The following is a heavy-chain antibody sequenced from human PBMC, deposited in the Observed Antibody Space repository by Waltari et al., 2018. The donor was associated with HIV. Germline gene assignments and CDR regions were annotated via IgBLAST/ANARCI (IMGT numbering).Heavy chain of an antibody. V-gene: IGHV1-69*01. J-gene: IGHJ4*02. CDR3: ARLNYFRSGTYSPPYFDY. Sequence: QVQLVQSGAEVKKPGSSVKVTCKASGGTSNIFSTSWVRQAPGRGLEWMAGIIPMCGYRNYPQKFLGRVTINADGSTLQLTNLRSEDTATYYCARLNYFRSGTYSPPYFDYWGQGTLVTVSS. CDR2: IIPMCGYR. D-gene: IGHD3-10*01. CDR1: GGTSNIFS.